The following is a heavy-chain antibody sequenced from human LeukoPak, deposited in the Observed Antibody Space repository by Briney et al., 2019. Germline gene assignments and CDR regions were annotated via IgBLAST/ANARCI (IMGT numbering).Heavy chain of an antibody. CDR2: ISSSSTSE. Sequence: TGGSLRLSCAASGFTFSSYSMNWVRQAPGKGLEWVSYISSSSTSEYYADSVRGRFTISRDNAKKSLFLQMNTLRADDTARYYCVRGSGGFDPLDFDSWGQGTLVTVFS. CDR3: VRGSGGFDPLDFDS. J-gene: IGHJ4*02. D-gene: IGHD5-12*01. V-gene: IGHV3-48*04. CDR1: GFTFSSYS.